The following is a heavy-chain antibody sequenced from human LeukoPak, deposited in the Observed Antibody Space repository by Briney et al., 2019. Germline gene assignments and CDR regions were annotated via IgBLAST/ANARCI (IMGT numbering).Heavy chain of an antibody. CDR3: ARDHGGNLD. D-gene: IGHD4-23*01. CDR1: GGSVSGYY. CDR2: IYYSGST. J-gene: IGHJ4*02. V-gene: IGHV4-59*02. Sequence: SETLSLTCVVSGGSVSGYYWSWIRQPPGKGLEWIGYIYYSGSTNYNPSLKSRVTISVDTSKNQFSLKLSSVTAADTAVYYCARDHGGNLDWGQGTLVTVSS.